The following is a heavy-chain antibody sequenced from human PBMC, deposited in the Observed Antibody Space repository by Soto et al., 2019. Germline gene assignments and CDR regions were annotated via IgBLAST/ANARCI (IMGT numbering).Heavy chain of an antibody. D-gene: IGHD3-3*01. CDR3: ARHPETIFGVVRNWFDP. V-gene: IGHV4-39*01. J-gene: IGHJ5*02. CDR2: IYYSGST. Sequence: QLQLQESGPGLVKPSETLSLTCTVSGGSISSSSYYWGWIRQPPGKGLEWIGSIYYSGSTYYNPSLKGRVTISVDTSKNQFALKLSSVTAADTAVYYCARHPETIFGVVRNWFDPWGQGTLVTVSS. CDR1: GGSISSSSYY.